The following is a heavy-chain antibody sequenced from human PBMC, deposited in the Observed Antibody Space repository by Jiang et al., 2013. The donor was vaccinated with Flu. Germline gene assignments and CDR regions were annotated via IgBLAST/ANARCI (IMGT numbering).Heavy chain of an antibody. Sequence: CKASGGTFSSYAISWVRQAPGQGLEWMGGIIPIFGTANYAQKFQGRVTITADESTSTAYMELSSLRSEDTAVYYCARGTYYYDSSGYYPSYYYYGMDVWGQGTTVTVSS. D-gene: IGHD3-22*01. J-gene: IGHJ6*02. CDR1: GGTFSSYA. CDR2: IIPIFGTA. V-gene: IGHV1-69*01. CDR3: ARGTYYYDSSGYYPSYYYYGMDV.